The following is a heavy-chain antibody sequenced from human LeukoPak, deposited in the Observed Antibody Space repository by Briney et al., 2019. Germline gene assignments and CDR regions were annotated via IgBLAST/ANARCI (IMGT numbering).Heavy chain of an antibody. CDR2: TYYSGST. CDR1: GGSINSYY. D-gene: IGHD2-15*01. V-gene: IGHV4-59*01. CDR3: ARGYGGSRSFDP. J-gene: IGHJ5*02. Sequence: PSETLSLTCTVSGGSINSYYWSWIRQPPGKGLEWIGYTYYSGSTNYNPSLKSRVTISVDTSKNQFSLRLSSVTAADTAVYYCARGYGGSRSFDPWGQGNLVTVSS.